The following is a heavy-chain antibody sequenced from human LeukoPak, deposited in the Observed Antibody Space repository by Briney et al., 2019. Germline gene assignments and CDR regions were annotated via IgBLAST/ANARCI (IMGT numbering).Heavy chain of an antibody. J-gene: IGHJ4*02. D-gene: IGHD1-1*01. CDR2: IKQDGSDK. CDR1: GFTFSSYW. CDR3: ATYKNQLRTVYFDY. Sequence: GGSLRLSCAASGFTFSSYWMSWVRQAPGRGLEWVANIKQDGSDKNYVDSVKGRFTISKDNAKNLLSLEMNGLRAEDTAVYYCATYKNQLRTVYFDYWGQGTLVTVSS. V-gene: IGHV3-7*02.